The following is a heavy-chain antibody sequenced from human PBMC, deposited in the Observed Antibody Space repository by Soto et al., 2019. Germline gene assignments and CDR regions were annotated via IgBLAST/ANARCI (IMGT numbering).Heavy chain of an antibody. J-gene: IGHJ5*01. CDR2: INAGNGNT. CDR1: GYTFTSYA. V-gene: IGHV1-3*01. D-gene: IGHD2-8*02. Sequence: ASVKVSCKASGYTFTSYAMHWVRQAPGQRLERMGWINAGNGNTKYSQKFQGRVTITRDTSASTAYMELSSLRSEDTAVYYCARDRRYWTLQKNGWLDSWGQGTLVTVSS. CDR3: ARDRRYWTLQKNGWLDS.